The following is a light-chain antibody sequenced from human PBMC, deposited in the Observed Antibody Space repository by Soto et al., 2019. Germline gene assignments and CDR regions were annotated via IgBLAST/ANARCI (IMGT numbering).Light chain of an antibody. V-gene: IGKV3-20*01. CDR3: QQYGGSPRT. J-gene: IGKJ1*01. CDR2: GAS. CDR1: QSVSSNY. Sequence: EIVLTQSPGTLSLSPGERATLSCRASQSVSSNYLAWYQQKSGQAPRLLIYGASSRATGIPDRFSGSGSGTDFTLTISRLEPEDFAVYYCQQYGGSPRTFGPRTKVEIK.